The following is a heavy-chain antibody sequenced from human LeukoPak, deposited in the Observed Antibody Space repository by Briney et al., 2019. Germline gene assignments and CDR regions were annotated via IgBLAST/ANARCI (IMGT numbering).Heavy chain of an antibody. D-gene: IGHD5-12*01. CDR2: ISGSGGST. CDR1: GFTFSSYA. Sequence: GGSLRLSCAASGFTFSSYAMSWVRQAPGKGLEWVSAISGSGGSTYYADSVKGRFTISRDNTKNTLYLQMNSLRAEDTAVYYCAEDPGWLHHQGWFDYWGQGTLVTVSS. J-gene: IGHJ4*02. V-gene: IGHV3-23*01. CDR3: AEDPGWLHHQGWFDY.